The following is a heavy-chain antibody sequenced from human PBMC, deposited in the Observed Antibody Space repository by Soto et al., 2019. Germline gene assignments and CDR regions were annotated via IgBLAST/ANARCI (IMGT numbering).Heavy chain of an antibody. CDR3: ATATKNYYYDSSGSLVY. D-gene: IGHD3-22*01. Sequence: ASVKVSCKASGYTFTSYDINWVRQATGQGFEYLGWMNPNSGNPGYVKKFQGRVTMTRDTSMSTAYMELSSLRSEDTAVYYCATATKNYYYDSSGSLVYWGQGTLVTVSS. CDR1: GYTFTSYD. CDR2: MNPNSGNP. J-gene: IGHJ4*02. V-gene: IGHV1-8*01.